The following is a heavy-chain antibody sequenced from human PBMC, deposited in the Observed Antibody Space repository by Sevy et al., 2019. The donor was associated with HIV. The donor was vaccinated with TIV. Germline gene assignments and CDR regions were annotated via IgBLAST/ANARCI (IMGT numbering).Heavy chain of an antibody. CDR2: IRYDGSDK. D-gene: IGHD6-13*01. V-gene: IGHV3-30*02. Sequence: GGSLRLSCAASGFTFSNYGMHWVRQVPGKGLEWVTFIRYDGSDKHYAASVKGRFTISRDDSKNTLYLQMDSLTPEDTAIYYCAKDLAGPGRRYFDYWGQGTLVTVSS. J-gene: IGHJ4*02. CDR3: AKDLAGPGRRYFDY. CDR1: GFTFSNYG.